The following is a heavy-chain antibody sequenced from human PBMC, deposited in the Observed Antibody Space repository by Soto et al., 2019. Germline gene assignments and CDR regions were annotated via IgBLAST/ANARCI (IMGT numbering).Heavy chain of an antibody. CDR2: ISSNGGST. V-gene: IGHV3-64D*06. D-gene: IGHD6-19*01. Sequence: GGSLRLSCSASGFTFSSYAMHWVRQAPGKGLEYVSAISSNGGSTYYADSVKGRFTISRDSSKNTLYLQMSSLRAEDTAVYYCVSGYSSGWSGDYFDYWGQGXLVTVYS. CDR1: GFTFSSYA. J-gene: IGHJ4*02. CDR3: VSGYSSGWSGDYFDY.